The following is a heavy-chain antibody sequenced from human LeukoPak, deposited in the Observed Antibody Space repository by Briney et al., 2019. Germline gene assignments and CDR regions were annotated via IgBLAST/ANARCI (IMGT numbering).Heavy chain of an antibody. CDR2: IYYSGST. CDR1: GGSISSNKYY. Sequence: SETLSLTCTVSGGSISSNKYYWGWIRQPPGKGLEWIGSIYYSGSTYYNPTLKSRVTIFVDTSKNQFSLKLSSVTAADTAVYYCATPYSGGYQGLDIWGQGTKVTVSS. J-gene: IGHJ3*02. CDR3: ATPYSGGYQGLDI. V-gene: IGHV4-39*01. D-gene: IGHD1-26*01.